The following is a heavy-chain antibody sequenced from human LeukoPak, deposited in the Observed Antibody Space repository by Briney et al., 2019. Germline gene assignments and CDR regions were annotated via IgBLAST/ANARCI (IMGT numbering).Heavy chain of an antibody. CDR3: ARDARYCGGDCYSTFDY. CDR1: GGSISSGSYY. V-gene: IGHV4-61*02. CDR2: IYTSGST. J-gene: IGHJ4*02. D-gene: IGHD2-21*02. Sequence: SQTLSLTCTVSGGSISSGSYYWSWIRQPAGKGLEWIGRIYTSGSTNYNPSLKSRVTISVDTSKNQFSLKLSSVTAADTAVYYCARDARYCGGDCYSTFDYWGQGTLVTVSS.